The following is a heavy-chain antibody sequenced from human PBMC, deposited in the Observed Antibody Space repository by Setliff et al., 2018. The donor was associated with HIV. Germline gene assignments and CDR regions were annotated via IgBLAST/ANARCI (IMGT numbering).Heavy chain of an antibody. D-gene: IGHD3-10*01. Sequence: SVKVSCKASGGTFSGYGISWARQAPGQGLEWMGGIIALFGTPNYAQKFQDRVTIIADESTSTVYMELSSLRSEDTAVYFCARVGGSGSYYNEVYYYYYMDVWGKGTTVTVSS. CDR2: IIALFGTP. CDR3: ARVGGSGSYYNEVYYYYYMDV. J-gene: IGHJ6*03. V-gene: IGHV1-69*13. CDR1: GGTFSGYG.